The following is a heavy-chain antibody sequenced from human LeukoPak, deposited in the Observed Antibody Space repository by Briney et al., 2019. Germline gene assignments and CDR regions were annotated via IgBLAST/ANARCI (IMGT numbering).Heavy chain of an antibody. Sequence: ASVKVSCKASGYTFTSYDINWVRQSTGQGLEWMGWMNPNSGNTGYAQKFQGRVTMTRNTSISTAYMELSSLRSEDTAVYYCARGPQPFTMDEGGDYWGQGTLVTVSS. D-gene: IGHD3-10*01. J-gene: IGHJ4*02. V-gene: IGHV1-8*01. CDR3: ARGPQPFTMDEGGDY. CDR2: MNPNSGNT. CDR1: GYTFTSYD.